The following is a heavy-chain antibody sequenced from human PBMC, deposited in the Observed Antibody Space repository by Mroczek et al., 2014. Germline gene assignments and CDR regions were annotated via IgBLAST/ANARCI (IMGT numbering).Heavy chain of an antibody. CDR1: GFSLSTSGVG. CDR3: AHSLQPHTAMALFDY. D-gene: IGHD5-18*01. V-gene: IGHV2-5*01. CDR2: IYWNDDK. J-gene: IGHJ4*02. Sequence: SGPTLVKPTQTLTLTCTFSGFSLSTSGVGVGWIRQPPGKALEWLALIYWNDDKRYSPSLKSRLTITKDTSKNQVVLTMTNMDPVDTATYYCAHSLQPHTAMALFDYWGQGTLVTVSS.